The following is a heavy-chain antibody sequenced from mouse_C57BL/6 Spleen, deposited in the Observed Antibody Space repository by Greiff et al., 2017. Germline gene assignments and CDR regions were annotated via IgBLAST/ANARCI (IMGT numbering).Heavy chain of an antibody. V-gene: IGHV5-16*01. D-gene: IGHD3-1*01. J-gene: IGHJ2*01. CDR3: ARDQGYGDFDY. CDR1: GFTFSDYY. CDR2: INYDGSST. Sequence: DVKLVESEGGLVQPGSSMKLSCTASGFTFSDYYMAWVRPVPEKGLEWVANINYDGSSTYYLDSLKSRFIISRDNAKHILYLQMSSLKSEDTATYYGARDQGYGDFDYGGQGTTLTVSS.